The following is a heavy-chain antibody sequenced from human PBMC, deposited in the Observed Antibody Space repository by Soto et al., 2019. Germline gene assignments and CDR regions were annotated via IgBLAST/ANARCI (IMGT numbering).Heavy chain of an antibody. D-gene: IGHD3-22*01. CDR3: ARYDSSGTLDY. CDR2: IYYSGST. V-gene: IGHV4-59*01. Sequence: AETLSLTCTASGVSISSYYWSWIRQPPGQGLEWIGDIYYSGSTTYNPSLKSRVTISVDTSKNLFSLKLSSVTAAETAVYYCARYDSSGTLDYWGQGTLVTVSS. J-gene: IGHJ4*02. CDR1: GVSISSYY.